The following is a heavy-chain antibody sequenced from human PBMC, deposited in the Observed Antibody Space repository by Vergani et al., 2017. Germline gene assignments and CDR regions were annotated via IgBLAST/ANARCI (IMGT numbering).Heavy chain of an antibody. V-gene: IGHV4-59*01. CDR3: ARGRYSSSSPGGWFDP. D-gene: IGHD6-13*01. J-gene: IGHJ5*02. CDR1: GGSISSYY. CDR2: IYYSGST. Sequence: QVQLQESGPGLVKPSETLSLTCTVSGGSISSYYWSWIRQPPGKGLEWIGYIYYSGSTNYNPSLKSRVTISVDTSKNQFSLKLSSVTAADMAVYYCARGRYSSSSPGGWFDPWGQGTLVTVSS.